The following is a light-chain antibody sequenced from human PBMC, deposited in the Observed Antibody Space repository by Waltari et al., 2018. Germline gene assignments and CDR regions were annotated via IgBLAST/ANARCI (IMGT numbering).Light chain of an antibody. CDR1: QSISTY. CDR2: GAS. CDR3: QQRSNWWT. Sequence: EIVLTQSPDTLSLSPGERATLSCRASQSISTYLAWYQQRPGQAPRLLIYGASNRATGIPARFSGSGSGTDFTLTISSLEPEDFAVYYCQQRSNWWTFGQGTKVEIK. J-gene: IGKJ1*01. V-gene: IGKV3-11*01.